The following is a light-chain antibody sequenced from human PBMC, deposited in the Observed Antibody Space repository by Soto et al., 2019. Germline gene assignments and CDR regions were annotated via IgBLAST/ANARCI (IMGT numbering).Light chain of an antibody. CDR3: QHYNYWPYT. J-gene: IGKJ2*01. V-gene: IGKV3-15*01. CDR1: QTIDNT. Sequence: EIVMTQSPATLSLSPGERATLSCRASQTIDNTLAWYQRKPGQALRLLIYDASTRATGTPARFSGSGSGTDFTLTISSLQSEDFAVYYCQHYNYWPYTFGQGTKVDIK. CDR2: DAS.